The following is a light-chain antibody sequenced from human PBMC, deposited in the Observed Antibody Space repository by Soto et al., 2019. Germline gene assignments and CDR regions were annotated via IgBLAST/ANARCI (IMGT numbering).Light chain of an antibody. Sequence: EIVLTQSPGTLSLSPGERATLSCRASESVSSTYLAWYQQKPGQAPRLLIYGASSRATGVPDRFSGSAYGTDFTLTLSRREPEDFALYYCQQSGSSPYSCGGRPKLEFK. CDR3: QQSGSSPYS. V-gene: IGKV3-20*01. CDR1: ESVSSTY. J-gene: IGKJ2*03. CDR2: GAS.